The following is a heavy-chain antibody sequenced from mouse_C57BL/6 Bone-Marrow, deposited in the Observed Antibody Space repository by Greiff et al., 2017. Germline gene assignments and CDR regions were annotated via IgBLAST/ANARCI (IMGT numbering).Heavy chain of an antibody. V-gene: IGHV5-12*01. J-gene: IGHJ3*01. CDR2: ISNGGGST. CDR1: GFTFSDYY. Sequence: EVKLVESGGGLVQPGGSLKLSCAASGFTFSDYYMYWVRQTPEKRLEWVAYISNGGGSTYYPDTVKGRFTISRDNAKNTLYLQMSRLKSEDTALYYCARKREVCYDGFAYWGQGTLVTVSA. CDR3: ARKREVCYDGFAY. D-gene: IGHD2-3*01.